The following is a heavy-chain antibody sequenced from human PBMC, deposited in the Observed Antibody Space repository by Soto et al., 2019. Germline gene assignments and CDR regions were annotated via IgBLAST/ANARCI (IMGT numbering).Heavy chain of an antibody. CDR2: ISAYNGNT. V-gene: IGHV1-18*01. Sequence: ASVKVSCKASGYTFTSYGISWVRQAPGQGLEWMGWISAYNGNTNYAQKLQGRVTMTTDTSTSTAYMELRSLRSDDTAVYYCARVDCSSTSCFGYYYYYMGVWGKGTTVTVSS. D-gene: IGHD2-2*01. CDR1: GYTFTSYG. CDR3: ARVDCSSTSCFGYYYYYMGV. J-gene: IGHJ6*03.